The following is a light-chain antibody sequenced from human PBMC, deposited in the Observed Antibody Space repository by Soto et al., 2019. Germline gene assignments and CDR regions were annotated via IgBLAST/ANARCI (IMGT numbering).Light chain of an antibody. V-gene: IGKV1-5*01. CDR1: QSISSR. CDR2: DAS. Sequence: DIQMTQSPSTLSASVGDRVTITCRASQSISSRLVWYQQKPGKAPKFLVYDASNLESGVPSRFSGSGFGTEFTLTISSLQPGDFATYYCQQYSSRSTFGQGTKVDIK. CDR3: QQYSSRST. J-gene: IGKJ1*01.